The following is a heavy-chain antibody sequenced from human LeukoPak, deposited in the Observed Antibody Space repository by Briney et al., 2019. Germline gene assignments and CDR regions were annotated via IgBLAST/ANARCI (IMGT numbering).Heavy chain of an antibody. Sequence: PGGSLRLSCAASGFTFSRYAMHWVRQAPGKGLEWVAVIWSDGTNKYYGDSVKDRFTISRDTSKNTLFLQMNSLRAEDTAVYYCARDHAYTSNWFADYFAYWGQGTLVTVSS. CDR1: GFTFSRYA. J-gene: IGHJ4*02. V-gene: IGHV3-33*08. CDR3: ARDHAYTSNWFADYFAY. CDR2: IWSDGTNK. D-gene: IGHD6-13*01.